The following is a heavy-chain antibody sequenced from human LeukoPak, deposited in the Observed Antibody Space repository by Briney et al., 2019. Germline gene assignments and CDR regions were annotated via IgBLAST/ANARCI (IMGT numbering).Heavy chain of an antibody. J-gene: IGHJ4*02. CDR1: GYTFTSYG. D-gene: IGHD2-2*01. V-gene: IGHV1-18*01. CDR2: ISAYNGNT. Sequence: ASVKVSCKASGYTFTSYGISWVRQAPGQGLEWMGWISAYNGNTNYAQKLQGRVTMTTDTPTSTAYMELRSLRSDDTAVYYCAGGYCSSTSCYRFLFDYWGQGTLVTVSS. CDR3: AGGYCSSTSCYRFLFDY.